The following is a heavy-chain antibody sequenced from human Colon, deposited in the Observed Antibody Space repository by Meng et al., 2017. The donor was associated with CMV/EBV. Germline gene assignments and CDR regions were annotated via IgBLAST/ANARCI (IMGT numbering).Heavy chain of an antibody. J-gene: IGHJ4*02. CDR3: ARGRIIFGVVTPPTY. CDR1: GFTFSSYS. D-gene: IGHD3-3*01. CDR2: ISSSSSYI. V-gene: IGHV3-21*01. Sequence: GESLKISCAASGFTFSSYSMNWVRQAPGKGLEWVSSISSSSSYIYYADSVKGRLTISRDNAKNTLYLQMNSLRAEDTAVYYCARGRIIFGVVTPPTYWGQGTLVTVSS.